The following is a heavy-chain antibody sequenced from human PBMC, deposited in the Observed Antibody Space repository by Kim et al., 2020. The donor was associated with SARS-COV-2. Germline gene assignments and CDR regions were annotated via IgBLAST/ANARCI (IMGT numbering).Heavy chain of an antibody. V-gene: IGHV4-61*02. CDR2: IYTSGST. CDR1: GGSISSGSYY. J-gene: IGHJ5*02. CDR3: ARARLGATTEWS. Sequence: SETLSLTCTVSGGSISSGSYYWSWIRQPAGKGLEWIGRIYTSGSTNYNPSLKSRVTISVDTSKNQFSLKLSSVTAADTAVYYCARARLGATTEWSWGQGTLVTVSS. D-gene: IGHD1-26*01.